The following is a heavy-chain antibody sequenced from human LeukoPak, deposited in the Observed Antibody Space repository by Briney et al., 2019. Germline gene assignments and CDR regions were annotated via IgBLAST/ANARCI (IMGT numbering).Heavy chain of an antibody. Sequence: GGSLRLSCAASGFTFSSYSMNWVRQAPGKGLEWVAVISYDGSNKYYADSVKGRFTISRDNSKNTLYLQMNSLRAEDTAVYYCARDWGSIVVVPAAPENYFDYWGQGTLVTVSS. V-gene: IGHV3-30*03. CDR2: ISYDGSNK. J-gene: IGHJ4*02. D-gene: IGHD2-2*01. CDR3: ARDWGSIVVVPAAPENYFDY. CDR1: GFTFSSYS.